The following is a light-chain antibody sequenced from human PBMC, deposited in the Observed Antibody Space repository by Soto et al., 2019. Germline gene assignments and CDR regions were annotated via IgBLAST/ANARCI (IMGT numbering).Light chain of an antibody. V-gene: IGKV3-15*01. CDR3: QQYNNWPGT. Sequence: EIVMTQSPATLSVSPGERTTLSCRASQSVSSNLAWYQHQPGQPPRLLIYGASTRATVIPTRFSGSGSGTELTLTISRLQSEDLAVYSCQQYNNWPGTFGQGTKLELK. CDR1: QSVSSN. J-gene: IGKJ2*01. CDR2: GAS.